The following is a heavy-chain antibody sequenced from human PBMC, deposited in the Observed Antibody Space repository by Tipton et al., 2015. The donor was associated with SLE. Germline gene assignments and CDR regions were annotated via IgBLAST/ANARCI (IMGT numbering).Heavy chain of an antibody. CDR1: GGSISSGGYS. CDR3: ARPTTQSWAFDL. CDR2: IYQSGST. D-gene: IGHD1-1*01. Sequence: LRLSCAVYGGSISSGGYSWSWIRQPPGKGLELIGYIYQSGSTNYTPSLRGRVTISVDRSKNQFSLKLTSVTAADTAMYYCARPTTQSWAFDLWGQGTMVTVSS. V-gene: IGHV4-30-2*01. J-gene: IGHJ3*01.